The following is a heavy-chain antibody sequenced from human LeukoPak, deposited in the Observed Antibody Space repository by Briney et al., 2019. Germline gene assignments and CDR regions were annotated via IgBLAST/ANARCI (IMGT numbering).Heavy chain of an antibody. CDR3: ARPRIWFGNTLEDY. J-gene: IGHJ4*02. V-gene: IGHV3-53*01. Sequence: GGSLRLSCAASGFTVSSNYMSWVRQAPGTGLEWVSVIYSGGSTYYADSVKGRFTISRDNSKNTLYLQMNSLRAEDTAVYYCARPRIWFGNTLEDYWGQGTLVTVSS. CDR1: GFTVSSNY. D-gene: IGHD3-10*01. CDR2: IYSGGST.